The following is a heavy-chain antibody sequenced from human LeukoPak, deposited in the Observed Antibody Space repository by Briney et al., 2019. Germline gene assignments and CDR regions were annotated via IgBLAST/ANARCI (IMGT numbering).Heavy chain of an antibody. CDR2: INPSGGST. CDR3: AMRIVGATAVSNWFDP. J-gene: IGHJ5*02. V-gene: IGHV1-46*01. CDR1: GYTFTSYY. D-gene: IGHD1-26*01. Sequence: ASVSVCCKASGYTFTSYYMHWVRQAPGQGLEWMGIINPSGGSTSYAQKFQGTVTMTRDTSTSTVYMELSSLRSEDTAVYYCAMRIVGATAVSNWFDPWGQGTLVTVSS.